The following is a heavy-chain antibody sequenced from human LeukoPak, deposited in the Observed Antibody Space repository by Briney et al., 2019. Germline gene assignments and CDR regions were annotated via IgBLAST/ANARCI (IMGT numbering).Heavy chain of an antibody. V-gene: IGHV4-59*01. J-gene: IGHJ4*02. CDR3: ARSGTKTNGFDY. Sequence: NTSETLSLTCTVSGGSISTYYWSWIRQPPGKGLEWIGYIYYSGSTNYSPSLQSRGTIYVDTSKNQFSLRLSSVTATDTAMYYCARSGTKTNGFDYWGQGTLVTVSS. CDR2: IYYSGST. CDR1: GGSISTYY. D-gene: IGHD2-8*01.